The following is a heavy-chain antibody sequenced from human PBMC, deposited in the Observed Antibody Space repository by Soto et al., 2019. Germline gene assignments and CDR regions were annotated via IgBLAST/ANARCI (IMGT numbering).Heavy chain of an antibody. D-gene: IGHD2-15*01. J-gene: IGHJ6*03. V-gene: IGHV4-39*01. CDR3: ARHSYCSGGSCYPPAYYYYMDV. Sequence: SETLAPTCTGSGGSNRSAGYYLSWIRQRPGEGREWVGSIYYRGSTHYHPSLTNRVTISVDTSKTQFSLTLSSVTAADTAVYYCARHSYCSGGSCYPPAYYYYMDVWGKGPTVTVSS. CDR2: IYYRGST. CDR1: GGSNRSAGYY.